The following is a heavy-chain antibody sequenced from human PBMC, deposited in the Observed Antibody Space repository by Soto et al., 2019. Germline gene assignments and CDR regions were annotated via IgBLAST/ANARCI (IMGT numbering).Heavy chain of an antibody. CDR2: VWHDGTRK. Sequence: QVHLVESGGGIVQPGGSVTLSCSASDFAFRLHGIHWVRQTPGKGLEWVAMVWHDGTRKYFRDSVRGRFTISRDSAKNKVYLQMNNLRGDDSALYFCARDRSSSYSYAMDLWGQGTTVTVSS. J-gene: IGHJ6*02. CDR1: DFAFRLHG. CDR3: ARDRSSSYSYAMDL. D-gene: IGHD3-10*01. V-gene: IGHV3-33*01.